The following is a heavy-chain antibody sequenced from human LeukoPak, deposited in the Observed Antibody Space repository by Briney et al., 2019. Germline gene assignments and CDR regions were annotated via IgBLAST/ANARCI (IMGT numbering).Heavy chain of an antibody. CDR1: GFTFSDYY. CDR3: ARLYYDSSKHAFDI. J-gene: IGHJ3*02. Sequence: GGSLRLSCAASGFTFSDYYMSWIRQAPGKGLEWVSYISSSGSTIYYVDSVKGRFTISRDNAKNSLYLQMNSLRAEDTAVYYCARLYYDSSKHAFDIWGQGTMVTVSS. D-gene: IGHD3-22*01. CDR2: ISSSGSTI. V-gene: IGHV3-11*01.